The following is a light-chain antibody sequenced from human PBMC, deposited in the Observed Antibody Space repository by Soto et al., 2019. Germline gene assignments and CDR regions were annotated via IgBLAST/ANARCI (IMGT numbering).Light chain of an antibody. J-gene: IGLJ7*01. CDR3: CSYAGSTV. CDR2: EGS. Sequence: QSALTQPASVSGSPGQSITISCTGTSSDVGSYNLVSWYQQHPGKAPKLMIYEGSKRPSGVSKRFSGSKSGNTASLTISGLQAEDEADYYCCSYAGSTVFGGGTQLTVL. V-gene: IGLV2-23*01. CDR1: SSDVGSYNL.